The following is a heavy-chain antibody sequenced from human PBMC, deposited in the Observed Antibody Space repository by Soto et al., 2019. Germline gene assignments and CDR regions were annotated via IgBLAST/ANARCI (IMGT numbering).Heavy chain of an antibody. CDR3: ARYDYNGYYFDY. CDR1: GYTFSTYY. Sequence: ASVKVSCKASGYTFSTYYMHWVRQAHGQGYEWMGIINPSGGSTTYAQNFQGRVTMTRDTSTTTVYMELSSLKSEDTAVYYCARYDYNGYYFDYWGQGTLVTVSS. J-gene: IGHJ4*02. V-gene: IGHV1-46*01. CDR2: INPSGGST. D-gene: IGHD4-4*01.